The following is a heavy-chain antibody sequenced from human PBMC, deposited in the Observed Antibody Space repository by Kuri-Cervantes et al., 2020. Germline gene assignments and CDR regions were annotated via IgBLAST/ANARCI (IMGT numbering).Heavy chain of an antibody. D-gene: IGHD2-15*01. CDR1: GFTVSSNY. CDR2: IYSGGST. CDR3: AREDCCSGGSCYCFDY. Sequence: GGSLRLSCAASGFTVSSNYMSWGRQAPGKGLEWVSVIYSGGSTYYADSVKGRFTISRDNSKNTLYLQMNSLRAEDTAVYYCAREDCCSGGSCYCFDYWGQGTLVTVSS. V-gene: IGHV3-53*01. J-gene: IGHJ4*02.